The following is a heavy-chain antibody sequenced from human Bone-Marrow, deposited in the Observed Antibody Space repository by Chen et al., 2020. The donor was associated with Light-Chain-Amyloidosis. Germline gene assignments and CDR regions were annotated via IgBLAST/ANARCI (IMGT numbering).Heavy chain of an antibody. J-gene: IGHJ4*02. CDR2: IIPIFGTA. V-gene: IGHV1-69*01. CDR3: ARARLQYSSGWPFDY. D-gene: IGHD6-19*01. CDR1: GGTFSSYA. Sequence: QVQLVQSGAEGKKPGSPVKVSCKASGGTFSSYAISWVRQAPGQGLEWMGGIIPIFGTANYAQKFQGRVTITADESTNTAYMELSSLRSEDTAVYYCARARLQYSSGWPFDYWGQGTLVTVSS.